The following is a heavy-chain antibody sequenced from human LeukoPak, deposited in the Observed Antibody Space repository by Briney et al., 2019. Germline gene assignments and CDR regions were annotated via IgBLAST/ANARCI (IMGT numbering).Heavy chain of an antibody. CDR3: ARRDGYESFQH. V-gene: IGHV4-31*03. CDR1: GGSISSGGYY. CDR2: IYDSGST. D-gene: IGHD5-24*01. J-gene: IGHJ1*01. Sequence: PSETLSLTCTVSGGSISSGGYYWSWIRQHPGKALEWIGYIYDSGSTYCNPSLKSRLTISIDTSKNHFSLKLTSVTAADTAVYYCARRDGYESFQHWGQGTLVIVSS.